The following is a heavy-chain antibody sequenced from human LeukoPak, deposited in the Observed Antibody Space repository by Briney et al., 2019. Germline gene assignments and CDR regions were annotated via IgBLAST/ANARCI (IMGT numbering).Heavy chain of an antibody. CDR1: GGTFSSYA. D-gene: IGHD3-22*01. Sequence: SVKVSCKASGGTFSSYAISWVRQAPGQGLEWMGRITPIFGTANYAQKFRGRVTITTDESTSTAYMELSSLRSEDTAVYYCARSSGDSSGPLSYWGQGTLVTVSS. CDR2: ITPIFGTA. V-gene: IGHV1-69*05. J-gene: IGHJ4*02. CDR3: ARSSGDSSGPLSY.